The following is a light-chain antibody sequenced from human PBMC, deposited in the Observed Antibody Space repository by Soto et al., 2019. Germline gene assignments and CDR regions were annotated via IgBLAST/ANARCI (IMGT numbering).Light chain of an antibody. CDR2: AAS. J-gene: IGKJ3*01. CDR1: QGISSY. Sequence: AIRMTQSPSSLSASTGDRVTITCRASQGISSYLAWYQQKPVKAPKLLIYAASTLQSGVPSRFSGSGSGTDFTLTISCLQSEDFATYYCQQYYSYAGTFGPGTKVDIK. V-gene: IGKV1-8*01. CDR3: QQYYSYAGT.